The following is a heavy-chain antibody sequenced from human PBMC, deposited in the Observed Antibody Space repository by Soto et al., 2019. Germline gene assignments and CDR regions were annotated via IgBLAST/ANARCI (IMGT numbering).Heavy chain of an antibody. Sequence: SETLSLTCTVSGGSISSYYWSWIRQPPGKGLEWIGYIYYSGSTNYSPSLKSRVTISVDTSKNQFSLNLSSVTAADTAVYYCARQRLVPAYMTWFDPWGQGTLVTVSS. J-gene: IGHJ5*02. V-gene: IGHV4-59*08. CDR2: IYYSGST. D-gene: IGHD3-16*01. CDR3: ARQRLVPAYMTWFDP. CDR1: GGSISSYY.